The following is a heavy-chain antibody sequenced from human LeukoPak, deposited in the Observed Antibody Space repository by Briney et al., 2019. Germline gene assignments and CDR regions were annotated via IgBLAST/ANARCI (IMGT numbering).Heavy chain of an antibody. J-gene: IGHJ4*02. CDR1: AFTFSTSG. CDR3: AREGGSYHYFDY. D-gene: IGHD1-26*01. Sequence: GGSLRLSCAASAFTFSTSGMHWVRQAPGKGLEWVAFIWSDGSNEYYADSVKGRFTISRDNSKNTLYLQMNSLRAEDTAVYYCAREGGSYHYFDYWGQGTLVTVPS. V-gene: IGHV3-33*01. CDR2: IWSDGSNE.